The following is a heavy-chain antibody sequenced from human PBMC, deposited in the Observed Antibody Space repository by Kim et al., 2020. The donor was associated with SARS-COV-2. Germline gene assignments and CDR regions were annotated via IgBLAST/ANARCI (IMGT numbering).Heavy chain of an antibody. D-gene: IGHD3-10*01. CDR2: IYYSGST. CDR3: ARDQAYYGSGSYRRYYYYGMDV. CDR1: GGSISSYY. J-gene: IGHJ6*02. Sequence: SETLSLTCTVSGGSISSYYWSWIRQPPGKGLEWIGYIYYSGSTNYNPSLKSRVTISVDTSKNQFSLKRSSVTAADTAVYYCARDQAYYGSGSYRRYYYYGMDVWGQGTTVTVSS. V-gene: IGHV4-59*13.